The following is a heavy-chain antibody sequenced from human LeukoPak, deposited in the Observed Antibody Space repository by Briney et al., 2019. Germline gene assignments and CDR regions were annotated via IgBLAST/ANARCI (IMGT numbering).Heavy chain of an antibody. CDR2: ISSNGGST. D-gene: IGHD1-26*01. CDR3: ARESIVGASNWFDP. V-gene: IGHV3-64*01. Sequence: GGSLRLSCAASGFTFSSYAMHWVRQAPGKGLEYVSAISSNGGSTYYANSVKGRFTISRDNSKNTLYLQMGSLRAKDMAVYYCARESIVGASNWFDPWGQGTLVTVSS. J-gene: IGHJ5*02. CDR1: GFTFSSYA.